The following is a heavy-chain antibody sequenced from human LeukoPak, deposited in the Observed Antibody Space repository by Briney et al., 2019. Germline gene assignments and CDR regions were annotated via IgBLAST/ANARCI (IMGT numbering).Heavy chain of an antibody. J-gene: IGHJ4*02. CDR2: ISSSGGST. Sequence: TGGSLRLSCSASGFTFSNYAMHWVRQAPGKGLEYVSAISSSGGSTYYADSVKGRFTISRDNSKNTLYLRVSSLRAEDTAVYYCVKDLGYGDGLWASPFDYWGQGTLVTVPS. CDR3: VKDLGYGDGLWASPFDY. V-gene: IGHV3-64D*06. D-gene: IGHD4-17*01. CDR1: GFTFSNYA.